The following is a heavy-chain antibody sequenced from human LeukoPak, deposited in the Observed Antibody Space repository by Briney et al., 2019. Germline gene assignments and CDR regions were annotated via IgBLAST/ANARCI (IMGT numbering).Heavy chain of an antibody. D-gene: IGHD5-12*01. Sequence: PGGSLRLSCAASGFTFSSYAMSWVRHAPGKGLEWVSAISGSGGSTYYADSVKGRFTISRDNSKSTLYLQMNSLRPEDTAVYYCAKATGSGYDLGINYFDYWGLGTLVTVSS. V-gene: IGHV3-23*01. J-gene: IGHJ4*02. CDR3: AKATGSGYDLGINYFDY. CDR2: ISGSGGST. CDR1: GFTFSSYA.